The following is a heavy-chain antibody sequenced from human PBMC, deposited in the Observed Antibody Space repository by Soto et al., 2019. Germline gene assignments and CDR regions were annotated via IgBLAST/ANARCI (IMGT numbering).Heavy chain of an antibody. CDR2: IYYSGST. J-gene: IGHJ6*02. V-gene: IGHV4-30-4*01. Sequence: SETLSLTCTVSGGYISGGDYCWSWISQPPGKGLEWIGYIYYSGSTNYNPSLKSRVTISVDTSKNQFSLKLSSVTAADTAVYYCASSHSGYDRSYGRGYYGMDVWGQGTTVTVSS. CDR1: GGYISGGDYC. D-gene: IGHD5-12*01. CDR3: ASSHSGYDRSYGRGYYGMDV.